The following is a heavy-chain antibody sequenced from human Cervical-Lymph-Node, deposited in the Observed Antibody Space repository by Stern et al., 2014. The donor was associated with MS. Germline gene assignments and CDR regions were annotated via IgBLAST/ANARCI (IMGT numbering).Heavy chain of an antibody. J-gene: IGHJ5*02. Sequence: QVQLVESGPGLVKPSQTLSLTCTVSGGSISSSGYYWSWIRQPADKGLEWIGRIHASGSTYYNPSLNSRVTISMDTAKNQFSLKLPSVTAADTAVYYCATTRWDLFTWNWFDPWGQGTLVTVSS. CDR1: GGSISSSGYY. V-gene: IGHV4-61*02. CDR2: IHASGST. CDR3: ATTRWDLFTWNWFDP. D-gene: IGHD1-26*01.